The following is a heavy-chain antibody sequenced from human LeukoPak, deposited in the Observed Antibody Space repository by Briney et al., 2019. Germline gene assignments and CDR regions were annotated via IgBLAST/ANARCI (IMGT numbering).Heavy chain of an antibody. CDR3: ARDLFTRYYMDV. CDR1: GFTFSSYS. V-gene: IGHV3-21*01. J-gene: IGHJ6*03. Sequence: GGSLRLSCAASGFTFSSYSMNWVRQAPGKGLEWVSSISSSSSYIYYADPVKGRFTISRDNAKNSLYLQMNSLRAEDTAVYYCARDLFTRYYMDVWGKGTTVTISS. D-gene: IGHD2-21*01. CDR2: ISSSSSYI.